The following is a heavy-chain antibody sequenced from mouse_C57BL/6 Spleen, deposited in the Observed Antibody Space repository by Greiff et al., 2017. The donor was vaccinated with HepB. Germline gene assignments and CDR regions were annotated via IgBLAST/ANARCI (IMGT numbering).Heavy chain of an antibody. J-gene: IGHJ3*01. CDR1: GYTFTEYT. Sequence: QVQLQQSGAELVKPGASVKLSCKASGYTFTEYTIHWVKQRSGQGLEWIGWFYPGSGSIKYNEKFKDKATLTADKSSSTAFMELSRLTSEDSADYFGARHEDAGNWDKAWFAYWGQGTLVTVSA. CDR3: ARHEDAGNWDKAWFAY. D-gene: IGHD4-1*01. V-gene: IGHV1-62-2*01. CDR2: FYPGSGSI.